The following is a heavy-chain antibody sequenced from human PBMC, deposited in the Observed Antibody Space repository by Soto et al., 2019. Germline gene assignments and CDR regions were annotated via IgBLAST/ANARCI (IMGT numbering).Heavy chain of an antibody. CDR3: ARGFRNGFNV. J-gene: IGHJ6*02. CDR1: GFTFSGYS. V-gene: IGHV3-21*01. CDR2: ISGPSIYI. Sequence: VQLVESGGGLVKPGGSLRLSCVASGFTFSGYSINWVRQAPGKGLEWVSYISGPSIYIYYADSVKGRFTISRDNAKSAVYLQINSLRAEDTAVYYCARGFRNGFNVWGQGTTVSVSS. D-gene: IGHD2-8*01.